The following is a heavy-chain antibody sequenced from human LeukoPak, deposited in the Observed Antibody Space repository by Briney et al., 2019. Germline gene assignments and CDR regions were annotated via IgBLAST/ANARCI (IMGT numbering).Heavy chain of an antibody. CDR2: IHSGGSPI. CDR1: GFTFSDYY. V-gene: IGHV3-11*04. Sequence: GGSLRLSCAASGFTFSDYYMSWIRQAPGKGLEWVSYIHSGGSPIYYADSVKGRFTISRDNAKKSLYLQMNSLRAEDTAVYYCVGAVPAAILGAFDIWGQGTMVTVSS. D-gene: IGHD2-2*02. CDR3: VGAVPAAILGAFDI. J-gene: IGHJ3*02.